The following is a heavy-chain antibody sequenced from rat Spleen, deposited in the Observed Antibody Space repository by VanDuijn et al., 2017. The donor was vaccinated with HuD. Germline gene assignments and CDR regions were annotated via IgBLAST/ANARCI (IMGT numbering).Heavy chain of an antibody. Sequence: EVQLVESGGGLVQPGRSMTLSCAASEFTFSYHYMAWVRQAPTKGLEWVASISAGGDNTYYRASVKGRFTISRDNAKSTLYLQMDSLRSEDTATYYCTTGITTTGDYWGQGVMVTVSS. J-gene: IGHJ2*01. V-gene: IGHV5-25*01. D-gene: IGHD1-10*01. CDR1: EFTFSYHY. CDR3: TTGITTTGDY. CDR2: ISAGGDNT.